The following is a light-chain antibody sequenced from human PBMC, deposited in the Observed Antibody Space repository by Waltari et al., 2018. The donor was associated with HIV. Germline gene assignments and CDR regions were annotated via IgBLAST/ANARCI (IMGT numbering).Light chain of an antibody. V-gene: IGLV2-14*01. Sequence: QSALTQPASVSGSPGPSITLSFPGTSSAVGSYQFVSWYQQHPGKAPKPIIYEVSNRPSGVSNRFSASKSGNTASLTISGLQAEDEADYYCTSYTTSITYVFGTGTKVTVL. CDR2: EVS. CDR1: SSAVGSYQF. J-gene: IGLJ1*01. CDR3: TSYTTSITYV.